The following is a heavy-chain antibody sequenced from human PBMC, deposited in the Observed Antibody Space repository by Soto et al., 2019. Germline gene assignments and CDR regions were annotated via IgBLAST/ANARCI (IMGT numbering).Heavy chain of an antibody. CDR2: IDPSDSYT. CDR1: YDIFTTNW. Sequence: PGEALKISCPASYDIFTTNWITWVRPMPGKGLEWVGRIDPSDSYTTYNPSLKGHVILSVDKSVKTAYLQWPSLRASDTAIYFCGRDFGSGHADFWGQGTLVNVSS. D-gene: IGHD1-26*01. CDR3: GRDFGSGHADF. J-gene: IGHJ4*02. V-gene: IGHV5-10-1*01.